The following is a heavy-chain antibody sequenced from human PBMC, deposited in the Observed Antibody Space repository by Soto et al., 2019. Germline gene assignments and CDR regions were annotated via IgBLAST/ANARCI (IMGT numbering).Heavy chain of an antibody. D-gene: IGHD6-13*01. CDR1: GGTFSSYA. J-gene: IGHJ6*02. CDR3: ARDTLRFRIAAAGIFYYGMDV. Sequence: SVKVSCKASGGTFSSYAISWVRQAPGQGLEWMGGIIPIFGTANYAQKFQGRVTITADESTSTAYMELSSLRSEDTAVYYCARDTLRFRIAAAGIFYYGMDVWGQGTTVTVSS. CDR2: IIPIFGTA. V-gene: IGHV1-69*13.